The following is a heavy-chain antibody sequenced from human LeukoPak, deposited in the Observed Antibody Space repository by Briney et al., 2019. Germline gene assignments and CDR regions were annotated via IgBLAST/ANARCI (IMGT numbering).Heavy chain of an antibody. CDR3: TRDQMNY. J-gene: IGHJ4*02. CDR2: IFSNGDT. V-gene: IGHV3-53*01. Sequence: GGSLRLSCTASESTVSRNYMLWVRQAPGKGLEWVSLIFSNGDTHYADSVKGRFTISRDTSKNTVSLQMNSLRVEDTAMYYCTRDQMNYWGQGTLVTVSS. CDR1: ESTVSRNY. D-gene: IGHD5-24*01.